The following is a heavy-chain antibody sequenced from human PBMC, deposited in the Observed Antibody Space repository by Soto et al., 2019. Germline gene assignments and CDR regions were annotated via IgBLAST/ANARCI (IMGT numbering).Heavy chain of an antibody. CDR3: ARDGYCSGARCYRRNDY. CDR2: IKDDGSEK. J-gene: IGHJ4*02. CDR1: GFTFSGYW. V-gene: IGHV3-7*01. D-gene: IGHD2-15*01. Sequence: EVQLVESGGGLVQPGGSLRLCCAASGFTFSGYWMTWARQAPGKGLEWVAQIKDDGSEKFYVDSVKGRFTISRDNADNLLYLQMNSLRAEDTAVYFCARDGYCSGARCYRRNDYWDQGTLVIVSS.